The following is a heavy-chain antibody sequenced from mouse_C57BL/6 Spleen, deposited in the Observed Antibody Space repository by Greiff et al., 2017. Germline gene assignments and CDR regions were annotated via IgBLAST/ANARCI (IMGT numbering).Heavy chain of an antibody. D-gene: IGHD2-4*01. CDR3: ARAAHYDGYFDV. Sequence: ESGYSFTDSNMNWVKQSNGKSLEWIGVIIPNYGPTSYNQKFKGKATLTVDQSSSTAYTQLDSLTSEDSAVYYCARAAHYDGYFDVWGTGTTVTVSS. J-gene: IGHJ1*03. V-gene: IGHV1-39*01. CDR2: IIPNYGPT. CDR1: GYSFTDSN.